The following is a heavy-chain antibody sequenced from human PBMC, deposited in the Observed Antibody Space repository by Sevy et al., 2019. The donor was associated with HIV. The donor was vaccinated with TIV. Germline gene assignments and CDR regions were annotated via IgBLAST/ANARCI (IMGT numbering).Heavy chain of an antibody. Sequence: ASVKVSCKASGGTFSSYAISWVRQAPGQGLEWMGGIIPIFGTANYAQKFQGRVTITADESTSTAYMELSSLRSEDTAVYYSARVSGSGSYYPRYYGMDVWGQGTTVTVSS. CDR2: IIPIFGTA. CDR3: ARVSGSGSYYPRYYGMDV. V-gene: IGHV1-69*13. CDR1: GGTFSSYA. J-gene: IGHJ6*02. D-gene: IGHD3-10*01.